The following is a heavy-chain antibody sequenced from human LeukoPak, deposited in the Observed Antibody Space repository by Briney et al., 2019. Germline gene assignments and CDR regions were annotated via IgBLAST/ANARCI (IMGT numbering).Heavy chain of an antibody. D-gene: IGHD6-25*01. CDR2: IYYSGST. Sequence: PSETLSLTCTVSGGSISSYYWSRIRQPPGKGLEWIGYIYYSGSTNYNPSLKSRVTISVDTSKNQFSLKLSSVTAADTAVYYCARRVRAAFDYWGQGTLVTVSS. CDR3: ARRVRAAFDY. J-gene: IGHJ4*02. CDR1: GGSISSYY. V-gene: IGHV4-59*08.